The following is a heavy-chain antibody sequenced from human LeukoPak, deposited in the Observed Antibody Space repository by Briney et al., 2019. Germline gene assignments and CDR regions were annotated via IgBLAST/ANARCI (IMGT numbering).Heavy chain of an antibody. D-gene: IGHD4-23*01. J-gene: IGHJ3*02. CDR2: IRYDGSNK. CDR3: ARSTVVTRGAFDI. Sequence: GGSLRLSCAASGFTFSSYGMHWVRQAPGKGLEWVAFIRYDGSNKYYADSVKGRFTISRDNAKNSLYLQMNSLRAEDTAVYYCARSTVVTRGAFDIWGQGTMVTVSS. CDR1: GFTFSSYG. V-gene: IGHV3-30*02.